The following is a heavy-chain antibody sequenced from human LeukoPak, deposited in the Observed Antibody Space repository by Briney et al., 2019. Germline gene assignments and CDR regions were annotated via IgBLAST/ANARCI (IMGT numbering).Heavy chain of an antibody. J-gene: IGHJ5*02. V-gene: IGHV4-59*01. CDR1: GGSISSYY. D-gene: IGHD3-16*02. CDR3: ARALGSLYDYVWGSCRNWFDP. CDR2: IYYSGST. Sequence: SETLSLTCTVSGGSISSYYWSWIRQPPGKGLEWIGYIYYSGSTNYNPSLKSRVTISVDTSKNQFSLKLSSVTAADTAVYYCARALGSLYDYVWGSCRNWFDPWGQGTLVTVSS.